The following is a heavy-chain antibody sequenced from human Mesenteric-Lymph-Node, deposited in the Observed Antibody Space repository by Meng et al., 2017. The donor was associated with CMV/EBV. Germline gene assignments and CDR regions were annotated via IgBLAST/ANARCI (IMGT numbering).Heavy chain of an antibody. Sequence: GGSLRLSCAASGFTFSSYWMSWVRQAPGKGLEWVANIKQDGSEKYYVDSVKGRFTISRDNAKNSLYLQMNSLRAEDTAVYYCARDARPAALYYYGMDVWGQGTTVTVSS. CDR1: GFTFSSYW. CDR2: IKQDGSEK. CDR3: ARDARPAALYYYGMDV. J-gene: IGHJ6*02. D-gene: IGHD6-13*01. V-gene: IGHV3-7*01.